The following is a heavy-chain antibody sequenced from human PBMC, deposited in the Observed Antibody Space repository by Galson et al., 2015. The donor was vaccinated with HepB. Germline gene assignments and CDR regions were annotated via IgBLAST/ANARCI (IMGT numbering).Heavy chain of an antibody. J-gene: IGHJ4*02. V-gene: IGHV4-39*07. Sequence: SETLSLTCTVSGGSISSSSYYWGWIRQPPGKGLEWIGSIYYSGSTYYNPSLKSRVTISVDTSKNQFSLKLSSVTAADTAVYYCARRHPYSSSHQRYFDYWGQGTLVTVSS. CDR2: IYYSGST. CDR1: GGSISSSSYY. CDR3: ARRHPYSSSHQRYFDY. D-gene: IGHD6-13*01.